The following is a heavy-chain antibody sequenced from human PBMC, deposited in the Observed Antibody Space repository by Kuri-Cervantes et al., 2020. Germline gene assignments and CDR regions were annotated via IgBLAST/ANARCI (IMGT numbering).Heavy chain of an antibody. Sequence: SETLSLTCTVSGGSISSYYWSWIRQPPGKGLEWTGYIYYSGSTNYNPSLKSRVTISVDTSKNQFSLKLSFVNAADTAVYYCASVAVAGKGPDYWGQGTLVTVSS. CDR3: ASVAVAGKGPDY. V-gene: IGHV4-59*08. D-gene: IGHD6-19*01. CDR1: GGSISSYY. CDR2: IYYSGST. J-gene: IGHJ4*02.